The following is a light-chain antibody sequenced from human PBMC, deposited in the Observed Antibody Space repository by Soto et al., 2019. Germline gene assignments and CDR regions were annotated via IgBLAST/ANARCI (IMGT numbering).Light chain of an antibody. CDR1: QSISSW. Sequence: DIQMTQSPSTLSASVGDRVTITCRASQSISSWLAWYQQKPGTAPKLLIYTASTLESGVPSRFRGSGSGTEFTLTISLLQPDDFATYYCQQYNSYPWTFGQGTKVEIK. J-gene: IGKJ1*01. CDR3: QQYNSYPWT. V-gene: IGKV1-5*03. CDR2: TAS.